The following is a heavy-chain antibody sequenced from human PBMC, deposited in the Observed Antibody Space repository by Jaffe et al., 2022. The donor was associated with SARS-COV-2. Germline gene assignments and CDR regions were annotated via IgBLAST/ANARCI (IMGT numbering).Heavy chain of an antibody. CDR3: ARGADSMIVVDHYFDY. D-gene: IGHD3-22*01. V-gene: IGHV3-53*01. J-gene: IGHJ4*02. CDR2: IYSGGST. CDR1: GFTVSSNY. Sequence: EVQLVESGGGLIQPGGSLRLSCAASGFTVSSNYMSWVRQAPGKGLEWVSVIYSGGSTYYADSVKGRFTISRDNSKNTLYLQMNSLRAEDTAVYYCARGADSMIVVDHYFDYWGQGTLVTVSS.